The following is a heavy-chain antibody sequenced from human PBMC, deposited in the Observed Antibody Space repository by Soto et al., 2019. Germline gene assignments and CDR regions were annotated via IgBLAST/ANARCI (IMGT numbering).Heavy chain of an antibody. CDR2: IYYSGST. V-gene: IGHV4-59*12. Sequence: QVQLQESGPGLVKPSETLSLTCTVSGGSISSYYLSWIRQPPGKGLEWIGYIYYSGSTNYNHSLKSRVVISVYPSRNQFFLKLGSVTAADTAVYYCARGYYSESSGSYSDAFDIWGQGTMVTVSS. J-gene: IGHJ3*02. CDR1: GGSISSYY. D-gene: IGHD3-22*01. CDR3: ARGYYSESSGSYSDAFDI.